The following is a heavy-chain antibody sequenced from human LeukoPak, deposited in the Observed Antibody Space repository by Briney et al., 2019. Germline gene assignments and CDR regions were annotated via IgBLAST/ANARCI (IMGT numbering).Heavy chain of an antibody. J-gene: IGHJ4*02. CDR3: ASLNDYSNYVY. D-gene: IGHD4-11*01. V-gene: IGHV4-61*02. CDR1: GGSISSGSYY. CDR2: IYTSGST. Sequence: SETLSLTCTVSGGSISSGSYYWSWIRQPAGKGLEWIGRIYTSGSTNYNPSLKSRVTISVDTSKNQFSLKLSSVTAADSAVYYCASLNDYSNYVYWGQGTLVTVSS.